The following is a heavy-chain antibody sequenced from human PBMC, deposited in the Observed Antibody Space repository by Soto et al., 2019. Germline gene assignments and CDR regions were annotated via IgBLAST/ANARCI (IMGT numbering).Heavy chain of an antibody. Sequence: ASVKVSCKASGYTFTSYDINWVRQATGQGLEWMGWMNPNSGNTGYAQKFQGRVTMTRNTSISTAYMELSSLRSEDTAVYYCARGNFEGYDFWSHEPPGYYYYGMDVWGQGTTVTVSS. CDR2: MNPNSGNT. D-gene: IGHD3-3*01. CDR1: GYTFTSYD. V-gene: IGHV1-8*01. CDR3: ARGNFEGYDFWSHEPPGYYYYGMDV. J-gene: IGHJ6*02.